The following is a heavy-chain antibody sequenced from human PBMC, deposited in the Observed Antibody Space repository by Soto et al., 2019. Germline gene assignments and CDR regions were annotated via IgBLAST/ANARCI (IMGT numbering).Heavy chain of an antibody. CDR1: GGTFSSYA. D-gene: IGHD3-22*01. Sequence: SVKVSCKASGGTFSSYAISWVRQAPGQGLEWMGGIIPIFGTANYAQKFQGRVTISADESTSTAYMELRSVRSEDTAVYYCAREVGRDYYDTSGYYRITEYYFDYWGKGTLATVSS. V-gene: IGHV1-69*13. J-gene: IGHJ4*02. CDR2: IIPIFGTA. CDR3: AREVGRDYYDTSGYYRITEYYFDY.